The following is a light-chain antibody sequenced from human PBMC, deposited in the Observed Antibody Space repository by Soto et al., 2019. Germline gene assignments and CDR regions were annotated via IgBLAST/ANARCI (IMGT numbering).Light chain of an antibody. CDR2: AAS. V-gene: IGKV1-27*01. CDR3: QNYNSASFT. J-gene: IGKJ3*01. Sequence: DIQMTQSPSSLSASVGDRVTITCRTSQGISNFLAWYQQKPGKVPKILIYAASTLQSGVPSRFSGSGSGTDFTLTISSLQPEDVATYYCQNYNSASFTCGPGTKVDIK. CDR1: QGISNF.